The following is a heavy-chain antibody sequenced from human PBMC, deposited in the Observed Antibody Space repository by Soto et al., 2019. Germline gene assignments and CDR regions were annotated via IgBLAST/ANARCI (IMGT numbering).Heavy chain of an antibody. CDR2: IIPLFGTA. V-gene: IGHV1-69*01. CDR3: ARDGRRHSGGIDY. CDR1: GGTFSSYS. D-gene: IGHD3-16*01. Sequence: QVQLVQSGAEVKKPGSSVKVSCKASGGTFSSYSINWVRQAPGQGLEWMGEIIPLFGTANYAQKFQGRVTITADESTSTAYMELSSLRPEDTAVYYCARDGRRHSGGIDYWGQGTLVSVSS. J-gene: IGHJ4*02.